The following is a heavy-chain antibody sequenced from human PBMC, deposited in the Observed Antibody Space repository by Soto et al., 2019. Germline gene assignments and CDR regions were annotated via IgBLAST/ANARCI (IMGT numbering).Heavy chain of an antibody. J-gene: IGHJ5*02. CDR1: GFTFGTTD. Sequence: GALRLSCAASGFTFGTTDMSWVRQAPGEGLEWVSTIDGSGGITYYADSVKGRFTISRDNSRNTVYLQMNSLRGDDTALYYCVKNSGWFNTWGQGALVTVSS. V-gene: IGHV3-23*01. CDR2: IDGSGGIT. D-gene: IGHD3-10*01. CDR3: VKNSGWFNT.